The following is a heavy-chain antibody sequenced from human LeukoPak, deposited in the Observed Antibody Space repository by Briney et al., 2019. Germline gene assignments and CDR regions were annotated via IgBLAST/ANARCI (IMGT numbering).Heavy chain of an antibody. CDR1: GFTFGSSL. V-gene: IGHV3-23*01. CDR3: ARAEGYYDSSGNDAFDI. CDR2: IRSSSGSI. J-gene: IGHJ3*02. Sequence: SGGSLRLSCAASGFTFGSSLMNWVRQAPGKGLEWVSGIRSSSGSIYYADSVKGRFTISRDNSKNTLYLQMNSMRAEDTAVYYCARAEGYYDSSGNDAFDIWGQGTMVTVSS. D-gene: IGHD3-22*01.